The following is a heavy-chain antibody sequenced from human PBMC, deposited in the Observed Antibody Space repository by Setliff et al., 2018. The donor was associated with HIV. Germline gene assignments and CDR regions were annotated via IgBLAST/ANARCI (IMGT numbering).Heavy chain of an antibody. Sequence: ASVKVSCKASGYAFGSYDIHWVRQVSGQGLEWVAWMNPTSGNTGSAQRFQGRVTMTRNTSITTAYLEVKSLNHDDTATYYCARRFGYSYGFWFFEDWGQGTRVT. D-gene: IGHD5-18*01. CDR3: ARRFGYSYGFWFFED. J-gene: IGHJ4*02. CDR1: GYAFGSYD. CDR2: MNPTSGNT. V-gene: IGHV1-8*02.